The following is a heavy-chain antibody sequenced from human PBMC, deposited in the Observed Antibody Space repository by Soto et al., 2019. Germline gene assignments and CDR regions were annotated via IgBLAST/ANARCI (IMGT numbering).Heavy chain of an antibody. J-gene: IGHJ6*03. V-gene: IGHV3-23*01. CDR3: AKLYYDYIWGSAMDV. CDR1: GFTFSSYA. D-gene: IGHD3-16*01. CDR2: ISGSGGST. Sequence: GGSLRLSCAASGFTFSSYAMSWVRQAPGKGLEWVSAISGSGGSTYYADSVKGRFTISRDNSKNTLYLQMNRLRAEDTAVYYCAKLYYDYIWGSAMDVWGKGTTVTVSS.